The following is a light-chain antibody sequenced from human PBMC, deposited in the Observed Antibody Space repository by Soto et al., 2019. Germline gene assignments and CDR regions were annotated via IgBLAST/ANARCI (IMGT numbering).Light chain of an antibody. Sequence: QSALTQPASVSGSRGQSITISCTGTSSDIGSYNLVSWYQHDPGKAPKLMIYEGSKRPSGVSNRFSGSKSGNTASLTISGLQAEDEADYYCCSYAGSSTFVVFGGGTKVTVL. J-gene: IGLJ2*01. CDR3: CSYAGSSTFVV. CDR1: SSDIGSYNL. V-gene: IGLV2-23*03. CDR2: EGS.